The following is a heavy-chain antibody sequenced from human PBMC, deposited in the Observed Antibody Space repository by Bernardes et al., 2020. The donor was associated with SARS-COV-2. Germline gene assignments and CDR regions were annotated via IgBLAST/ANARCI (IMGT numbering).Heavy chain of an antibody. Sequence: GGSLRLSCAASGFTFSSNWMHWVRQAPGKGLVWVSRCNEDATITTYADSVMGRFTISRDNVKNTLYLHMNSLRVEDTAVYYCVRDLAEPGGFWGQGTLVTVSS. V-gene: IGHV3-74*01. CDR3: VRDLAEPGGF. CDR1: GFTFSSNW. D-gene: IGHD3-16*01. J-gene: IGHJ4*02. CDR2: CNEDATIT.